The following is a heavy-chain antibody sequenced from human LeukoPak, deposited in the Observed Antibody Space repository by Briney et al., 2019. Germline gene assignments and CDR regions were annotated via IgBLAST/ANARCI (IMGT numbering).Heavy chain of an antibody. D-gene: IGHD1-14*01. Sequence: GGSLRLSCAASGFTFSSYSMNWVRQAPGKGLEWVSSISSSSSYIYYADSVKGRFTISRDNAKNSLYLQMNSLKTEDTAVYYCVGTTPSRYFQHWGQGTLVTVSS. J-gene: IGHJ1*01. CDR3: VGTTPSRYFQH. CDR2: ISSSSSYI. V-gene: IGHV3-21*04. CDR1: GFTFSSYS.